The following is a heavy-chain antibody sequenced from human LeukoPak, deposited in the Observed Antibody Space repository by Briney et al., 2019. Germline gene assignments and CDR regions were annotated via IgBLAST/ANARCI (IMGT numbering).Heavy chain of an antibody. CDR1: GGSFSGYY. D-gene: IGHD2-2*01. CDR3: ARGRVVPAAMLSLRYYYYGMDV. J-gene: IGHJ6*02. V-gene: IGHV4-34*01. CDR2: INHSGST. Sequence: SETLSLTCVVYGGSFSGYYWSWIRQPPGKALEWIGEINHSGSTNYNPSLMSRVTISVDTSKNQFSLKLNSVTAADTAVYYCARGRVVPAAMLSLRYYYYGMDVWGQGTTVTVSS.